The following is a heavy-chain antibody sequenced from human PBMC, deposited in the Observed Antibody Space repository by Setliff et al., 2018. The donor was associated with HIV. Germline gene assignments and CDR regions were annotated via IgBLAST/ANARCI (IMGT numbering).Heavy chain of an antibody. V-gene: IGHV1-2*04. CDR2: INPSNGAT. D-gene: IGHD3-3*01. J-gene: IGHJ3*02. Sequence: ASVKVSCKASGYTFTSYYIHWVRQAPGQGLEWVGRINPSNGATDFGQKFQGWITMTRDTSSRTAYLEVNRLTSDDTAVYYCAREYDVLSGSYISAFDIWGQGTMVTVSS. CDR1: GYTFTSYY. CDR3: AREYDVLSGSYISAFDI.